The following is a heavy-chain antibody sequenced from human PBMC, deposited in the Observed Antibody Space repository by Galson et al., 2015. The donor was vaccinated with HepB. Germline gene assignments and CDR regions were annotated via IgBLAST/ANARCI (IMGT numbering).Heavy chain of an antibody. D-gene: IGHD3-22*01. Sequence: TLSLTCTVSGGSISSSSYYWGWIRQPPGKGLEWIGSIYYSGSTYYNPSLKSRVTISVDTSKNQFSLKLSSVTAADTAVYYCARGRLRYYYDSSGYSFDYWGQGTLVTVSS. V-gene: IGHV4-39*07. CDR1: GGSISSSSYY. CDR2: IYYSGST. CDR3: ARGRLRYYYDSSGYSFDY. J-gene: IGHJ4*02.